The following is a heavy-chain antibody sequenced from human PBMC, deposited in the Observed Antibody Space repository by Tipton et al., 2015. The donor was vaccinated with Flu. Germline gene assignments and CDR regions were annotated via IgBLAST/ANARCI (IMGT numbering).Heavy chain of an antibody. V-gene: IGHV3-9*01. D-gene: IGHD6-19*01. CDR1: GFTFDNYA. CDR2: ISRNNDNI. Sequence: RSLRLSCTVSGFTFDNYAMHWVRQAPGKGLEWVSGISRNNDNIDYADSVKGRFTISRDNAKNSLYLQMTSLKTEDTAFYYCTKDSSAWYSGSIDIDYWGQGTLVTVSS. J-gene: IGHJ4*02. CDR3: TKDSSAWYSGSIDIDY.